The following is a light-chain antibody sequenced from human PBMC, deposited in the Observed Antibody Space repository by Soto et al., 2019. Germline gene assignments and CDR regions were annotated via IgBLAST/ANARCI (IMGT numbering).Light chain of an antibody. CDR1: QSVSVN. V-gene: IGKV3-15*01. CDR3: QQYGSSHPIT. CDR2: GAS. Sequence: EIVMTQSPATLSVSPGERATLFCRASQSVSVNLAWYQQRPGQAPRLLIYGASTRATTIPPRFSGSGSGTDFTLTISSLQSEDFAVYYCQQYGSSHPITFGQGTRLEIK. J-gene: IGKJ5*01.